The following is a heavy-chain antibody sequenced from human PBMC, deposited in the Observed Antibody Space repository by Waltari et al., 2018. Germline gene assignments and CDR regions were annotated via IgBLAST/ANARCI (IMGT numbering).Heavy chain of an antibody. CDR1: GFTFSSYA. D-gene: IGHD3-3*01. CDR3: ASEGKYDFWSGYYKGIDY. J-gene: IGHJ4*02. V-gene: IGHV3-23*01. CDR2: ISGSGGST. Sequence: EVQLLESGGGLVQPGGSLRLSCAASGFTFSSYAMSWVRQAPGKGLEWVAAISGSGGSTYYADSVKGRFTISRDNSKNTLYLQMNSLRAEDTAVYYCASEGKYDFWSGYYKGIDYWGQGTLVTVSS.